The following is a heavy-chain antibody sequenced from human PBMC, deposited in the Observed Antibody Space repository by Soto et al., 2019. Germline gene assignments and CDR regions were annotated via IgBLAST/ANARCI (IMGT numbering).Heavy chain of an antibody. J-gene: IGHJ4*02. CDR1: GFTFDDYA. V-gene: IGHV3-9*01. CDR2: ISWNSGSI. Sequence: GGSLRLSCAASGFTFDDYAMHWVRQAPGKGLEWVSGISWNSGSIGYADSVKGRFTISRDNAKNSLYLQMNSLRAEDTALYYCAKDHVGEWLVPYYFDYWRQGTPVTVSS. D-gene: IGHD6-19*01. CDR3: AKDHVGEWLVPYYFDY.